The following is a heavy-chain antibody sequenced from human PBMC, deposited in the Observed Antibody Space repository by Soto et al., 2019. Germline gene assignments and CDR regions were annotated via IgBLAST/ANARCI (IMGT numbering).Heavy chain of an antibody. V-gene: IGHV4-34*01. CDR3: ASGSSSSSGYYYYYYGMDV. CDR2: INHSGST. J-gene: IGHJ6*02. CDR1: GGSFSGYY. D-gene: IGHD6-6*01. Sequence: PSETLSLTCAVYGGSFSGYYWSWIRQPPGKGLEWIGEINHSGSTNYNPSLKSRVTISVDTSKNQFSLKLSSVTAADTAVYYCASGSSSSSGYYYYYYGMDVWGQGTTVTVSS.